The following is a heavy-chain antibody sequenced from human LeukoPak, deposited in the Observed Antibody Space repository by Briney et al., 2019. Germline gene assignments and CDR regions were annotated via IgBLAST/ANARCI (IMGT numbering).Heavy chain of an antibody. V-gene: IGHV1-18*04. CDR2: ISAYNGNT. Sequence: GESLKISCKGSGYSFTSYWIGWVRQAPGQGLEWMGWISAYNGNTNYAQKLQGRVTMTTDTSTSTAYMELRSLRSDDTAVYYCARVLLGYGMDVWGQGTTVTVS. CDR1: GYSFTSYW. D-gene: IGHD3-10*01. CDR3: ARVLLGYGMDV. J-gene: IGHJ6*02.